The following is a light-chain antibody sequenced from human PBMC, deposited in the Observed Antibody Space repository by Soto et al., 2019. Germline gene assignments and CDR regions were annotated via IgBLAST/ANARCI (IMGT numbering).Light chain of an antibody. J-gene: IGKJ4*01. CDR2: GAS. Sequence: EIVLTQSPGTLSLSPGERATLSCRASQSVGADLAWYQRKPGQAPRLLIYGASSRAPGIPARFSGSGSGTEFTLTISSLQSEDFAVYYCQQYENWPQLTFGGGTKVDIK. V-gene: IGKV3-15*01. CDR3: QQYENWPQLT. CDR1: QSVGAD.